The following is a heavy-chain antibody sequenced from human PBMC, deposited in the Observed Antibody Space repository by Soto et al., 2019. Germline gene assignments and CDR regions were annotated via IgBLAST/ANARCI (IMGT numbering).Heavy chain of an antibody. J-gene: IGHJ5*02. V-gene: IGHV4-39*01. CDR3: ARHLVVAATTYNWFDL. CDR2: IFYSAST. CDR1: GGPISSSTYY. D-gene: IGHD2-15*01. Sequence: SETLSLTCTVSGGPISSSTYYWGWIRQLPGKGLEWIGSIFYSASTYYNPSPRSRVAIYIDLSKNQFSLKLSSVTAADTAVYYCARHLVVAATTYNWFDLWGQGTLVTV.